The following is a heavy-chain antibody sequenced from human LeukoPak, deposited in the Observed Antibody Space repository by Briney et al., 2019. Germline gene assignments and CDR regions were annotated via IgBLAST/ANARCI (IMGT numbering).Heavy chain of an antibody. D-gene: IGHD3-10*01. CDR3: AKDTPGKGPFGVFGY. Sequence: GGSLRLSCAASGFTFSSYAMSWVRQAPGKGLEWVSAINRTGGSTYYADSVKGRFTISRDNSKNTLYLQMNSPRAEDTAVYYCAKDTPGKGPFGVFGYWGQGTLVTVSS. J-gene: IGHJ4*02. V-gene: IGHV3-23*01. CDR2: INRTGGST. CDR1: GFTFSSYA.